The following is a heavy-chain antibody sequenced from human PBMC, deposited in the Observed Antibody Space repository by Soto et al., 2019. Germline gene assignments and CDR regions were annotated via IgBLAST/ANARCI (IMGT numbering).Heavy chain of an antibody. CDR1: GYTFTGYY. CDR3: ARETVPAETGRPGGMDA. D-gene: IGHD2-2*01. CDR2: INPNSGGT. V-gene: IGHV1-2*04. J-gene: IGHJ6*02. Sequence: ASVKVSCKASGYTFTGYYMHWVRQAPGQGLEWMGWINPNSGGTNYAQKFQGWVTMTRDTSISTAYMELSRLRSDDTAVYYCARETVPAETGRPGGMDAWDQGTTVTVSS.